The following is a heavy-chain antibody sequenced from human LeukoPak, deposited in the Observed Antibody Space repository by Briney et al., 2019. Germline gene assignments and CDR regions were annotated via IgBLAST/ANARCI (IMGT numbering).Heavy chain of an antibody. J-gene: IGHJ6*03. D-gene: IGHD6-13*01. CDR1: NNTLSNNG. CDR2: ISGYNTYT. V-gene: IGHV1-18*01. Sequence: ASVKVSCKASNNTLSNNGITWVRQAPGQGLEWMGWISGYNTYTTYAQKFQDRVTITADKSTSTAYMELSSLRSEDTAVYYCARVVGLTGYSSSWYSGYYYYMDVWGKGTTVTVSS. CDR3: ARVVGLTGYSSSWYSGYYYYMDV.